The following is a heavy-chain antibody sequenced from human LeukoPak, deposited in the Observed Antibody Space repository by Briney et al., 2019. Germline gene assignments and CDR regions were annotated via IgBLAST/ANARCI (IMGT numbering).Heavy chain of an antibody. J-gene: IGHJ4*02. CDR2: ISSSSSYI. CDR3: ARGPSGYHNT. V-gene: IGHV3-21*01. Sequence: AGSLRLSFAASGFTFSSYSMNWVRQAPGKGLEWVSSISSSSSYIYYADSVKGRFTISRDNAKNSLYLQMNSLRAEDTAVYYCARGPSGYHNTGGQGTLVTVSS. CDR1: GFTFSSYS. D-gene: IGHD5-12*01.